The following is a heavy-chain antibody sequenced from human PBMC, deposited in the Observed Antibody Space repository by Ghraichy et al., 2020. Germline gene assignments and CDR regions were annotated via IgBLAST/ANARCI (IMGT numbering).Heavy chain of an antibody. J-gene: IGHJ6*02. CDR2: ISYDGSNK. Sequence: GESLNISCAASGFTFSSYAMHWVRQAPGKGLEWVAVISYDGSNKYYADSVKGRFTISRDNSKNTLYLQMNSLRAEDTAVYYCARDRVRLYYYYGMDVWGQGTTVTVSS. CDR1: GFTFSSYA. V-gene: IGHV3-30*04. D-gene: IGHD5/OR15-5a*01. CDR3: ARDRVRLYYYYGMDV.